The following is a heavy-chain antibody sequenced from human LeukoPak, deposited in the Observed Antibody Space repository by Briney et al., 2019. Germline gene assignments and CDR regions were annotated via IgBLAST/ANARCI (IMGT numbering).Heavy chain of an antibody. CDR3: ARNWASYDFGDYDFFDY. CDR1: GYTFTGYS. V-gene: IGHV1-2*02. D-gene: IGHD4-17*01. J-gene: IGHJ4*02. CDR2: INPDSGGT. Sequence: ASVKVSCKASGYTFTGYSVNWVRQAPGQGLEWLGWINPDSGGTNFAQKFQGRVTMTRDTSITTAYLELSSLRSDDTAVYYCARNWASYDFGDYDFFDYWGQGILVTVSS.